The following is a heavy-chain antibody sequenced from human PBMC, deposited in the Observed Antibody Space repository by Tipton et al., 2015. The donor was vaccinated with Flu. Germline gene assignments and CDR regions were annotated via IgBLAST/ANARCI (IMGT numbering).Heavy chain of an antibody. D-gene: IGHD3-9*01. V-gene: IGHV3-9*01. Sequence: RSLRLSCAASGFTFDDYAMHWVRQPPGKGLEWISLITWNSNTIAYADSVKGRFTISRDNSKNTLYLQMNSLRAEDTAVYYCARGYDILTDGGGYFDYWGQGTLVTVSS. CDR3: ARGYDILTDGGGYFDY. CDR1: GFTFDDYA. CDR2: ITWNSNTI. J-gene: IGHJ4*02.